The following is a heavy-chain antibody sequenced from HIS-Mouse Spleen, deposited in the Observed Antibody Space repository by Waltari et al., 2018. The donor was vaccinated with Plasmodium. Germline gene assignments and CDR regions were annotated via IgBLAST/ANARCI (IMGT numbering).Heavy chain of an antibody. CDR1: GFTLGSYC. Sequence: EVQLVESGGGLVKPGGSMRLPCAASGFTLGSYCMSWVRQAPGKGLEWVANIKQDGSEKYYVDSVKGRFTISRDNAKNSLYLQMNSLRAEDTAVYYCASSWYWYFDLWGRGTLVTVSS. J-gene: IGHJ2*01. V-gene: IGHV3-7*01. CDR2: IKQDGSEK. D-gene: IGHD6-13*01. CDR3: ASSWYWYFDL.